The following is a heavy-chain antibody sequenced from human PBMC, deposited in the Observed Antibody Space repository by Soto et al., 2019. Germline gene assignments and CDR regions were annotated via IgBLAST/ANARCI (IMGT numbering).Heavy chain of an antibody. D-gene: IGHD5-12*01. CDR2: IYYSGST. CDR1: VGSISIGDYY. Sequence: SETLCLTCIFSVGSISIGDYYWSGIRQPPGKGLEWIGYIYYSGSTYYNPCLKSRVTISVDTSKNQFSLKLRSVTAADTAVYYCARQVILQRRLQLCAFDIWGQGTMVTVSS. V-gene: IGHV4-30-4*01. CDR3: ARQVILQRRLQLCAFDI. J-gene: IGHJ3*02.